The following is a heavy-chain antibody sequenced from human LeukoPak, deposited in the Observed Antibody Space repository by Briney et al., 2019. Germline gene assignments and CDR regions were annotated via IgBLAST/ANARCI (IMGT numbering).Heavy chain of an antibody. V-gene: IGHV4-39*07. CDR1: GGSISSSSYY. Sequence: SETLSLTCTVSGGSISSSSYYWGWIRQPPGKGLEWIGSIYYSGSTYYNPSLKSRVTISVDTSKNQFSLKLSSVTAAGTAVYYCARVGQRGINDYWGQGTLVTVSS. J-gene: IGHJ4*02. CDR3: ARVGQRGINDY. CDR2: IYYSGST. D-gene: IGHD1-26*01.